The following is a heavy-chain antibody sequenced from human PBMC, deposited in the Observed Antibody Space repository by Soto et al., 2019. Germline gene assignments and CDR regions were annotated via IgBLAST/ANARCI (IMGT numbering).Heavy chain of an antibody. CDR1: GGSINTYNLF. D-gene: IGHD2-21*02. CDR3: ARVNVTLDL. J-gene: IGHJ5*02. V-gene: IGHV4-39*01. CDR2: IHYGGNA. Sequence: QLQLQESGPGLVGPSETLSLTCTVSGGSINTYNLFWAWVRQPPGKGLEWIASIHYGGNAYYSPSLTTRVTVSRDTSKSRVSLELTSVPAADTAVYYCARVNVTLDLWGQGTLVTASS.